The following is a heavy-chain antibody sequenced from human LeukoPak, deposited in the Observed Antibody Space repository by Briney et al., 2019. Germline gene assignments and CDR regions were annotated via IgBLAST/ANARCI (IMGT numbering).Heavy chain of an antibody. CDR2: IYSHGGT. D-gene: IGHD3-22*01. Sequence: GGSLRLSCAASGFTVSNNYMSWVRQAPGKGLEWVSLIYSHGGTNYADSVKGRFTISRDNSKNTLYLQMNSLRAEDTAVYYCARDGIDSSSGISYYYYMAVWGKGTTVTISS. J-gene: IGHJ6*03. CDR3: ARDGIDSSSGISYYYYMAV. CDR1: GFTVSNNY. V-gene: IGHV3-66*01.